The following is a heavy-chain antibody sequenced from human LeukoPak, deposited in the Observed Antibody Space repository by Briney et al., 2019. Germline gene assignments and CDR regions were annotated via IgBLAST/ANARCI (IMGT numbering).Heavy chain of an antibody. CDR2: INHSGST. CDR1: GGSFSGYY. Sequence: SETLSLTCAVYGGSFSGYYWSWIRQPPGKGLEWIGEINHSGSTNYNPSLKSRVTISVDTSKNQFSLKLSSVTAADTAVYYCARDGKYSSSSWDYWGQGTLVTVSS. D-gene: IGHD6-6*01. J-gene: IGHJ4*02. V-gene: IGHV4-34*01. CDR3: ARDGKYSSSSWDY.